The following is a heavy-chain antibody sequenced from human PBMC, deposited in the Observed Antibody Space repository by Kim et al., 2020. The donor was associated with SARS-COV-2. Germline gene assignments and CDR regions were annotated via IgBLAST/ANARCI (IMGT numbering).Heavy chain of an antibody. Sequence: SQTLSLTCTVSGASISTYHWSWIRQPPGKGLEWIGYISNSGSTHYNPSLRSRVTISVDTSKNQISLMLTSVTAADTAVYYCARRGWYSDIWGRGTLVTVPS. J-gene: IGHJ2*01. CDR1: GASISTYH. D-gene: IGHD2-15*01. CDR2: ISNSGST. V-gene: IGHV4-59*08. CDR3: ARRGWYSDI.